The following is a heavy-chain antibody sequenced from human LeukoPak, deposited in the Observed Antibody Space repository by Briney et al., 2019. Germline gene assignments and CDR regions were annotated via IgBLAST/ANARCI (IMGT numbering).Heavy chain of an antibody. CDR3: ARVRGSNY. V-gene: IGHV3-23*01. CDR1: GFTFSNYA. Sequence: GGSLRLSCAASGFTFSNYAMSWVRQAPGKGLEWVSAISVSGASTYYADSVKGRFTISRDNAKNSLYLQMNSLRAEDTAVYYCARVRGSNYWGQGTLVTVSS. J-gene: IGHJ4*02. CDR2: ISVSGAST. D-gene: IGHD3-10*01.